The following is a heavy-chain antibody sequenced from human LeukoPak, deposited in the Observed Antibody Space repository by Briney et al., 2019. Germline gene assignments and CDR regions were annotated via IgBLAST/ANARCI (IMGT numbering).Heavy chain of an antibody. J-gene: IGHJ4*02. D-gene: IGHD5-24*01. CDR1: GGSISSGGYY. V-gene: IGHV4-31*03. CDR3: ARRDGYKPTVDY. CDR2: IYYSGST. Sequence: PSETLSLTCTVSGGSISSGGYYWSWIRQHPGKGLEWIGYIYYSGSTYYNPSLKSRVTISVDTSKNQFSLKLSSVTAADTAVYYCARRDGYKPTVDYWGQGTLVTVSS.